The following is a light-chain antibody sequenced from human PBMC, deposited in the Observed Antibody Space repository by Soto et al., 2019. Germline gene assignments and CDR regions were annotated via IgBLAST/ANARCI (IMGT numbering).Light chain of an antibody. CDR1: QSVSSN. Sequence: PAPLSVSPGERATLSCRASQSVSSNLAWYQQKPGQAPRLLIYGASTRATGIPASFSGSGSGTEFTLTISSLQSEDFAVYYCQQYNNWPITFGQGTRLEIK. CDR2: GAS. V-gene: IGKV3-15*01. CDR3: QQYNNWPIT. J-gene: IGKJ5*01.